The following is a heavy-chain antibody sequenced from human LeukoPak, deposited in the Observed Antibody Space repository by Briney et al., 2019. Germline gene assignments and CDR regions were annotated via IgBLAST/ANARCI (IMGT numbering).Heavy chain of an antibody. V-gene: IGHV4-4*02. D-gene: IGHD3-3*01. Sequence: PSETLSLTCAVSGGSISSSNWWSWIRQPPGKGLEWIGEINHSGSTNYNPSLKSRVTISVDTSKNQFSLKLSSVTAADTAVYYCARGRTIFGGSPFDYWGQGTLVTVSS. CDR2: INHSGST. CDR1: GGSISSSNW. CDR3: ARGRTIFGGSPFDY. J-gene: IGHJ4*02.